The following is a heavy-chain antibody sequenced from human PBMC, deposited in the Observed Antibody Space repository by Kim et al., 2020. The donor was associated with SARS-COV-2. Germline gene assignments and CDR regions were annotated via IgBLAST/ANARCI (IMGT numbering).Heavy chain of an antibody. CDR1: GGSVSSGCYY. D-gene: IGHD6-13*01. CDR2: IYYSGST. CDR3: ARSYSSSWYGGFDY. J-gene: IGHJ4*02. V-gene: IGHV4-61*01. Sequence: SETLSLTCTVSGGSVSSGCYYWSWIRQPPGKGLEWIGYIYYSGSTNYNPSLKSRVTISVDTSKNQFSLKLSSVTAADTAVYYCARSYSSSWYGGFDYWGQGTLVTVSS.